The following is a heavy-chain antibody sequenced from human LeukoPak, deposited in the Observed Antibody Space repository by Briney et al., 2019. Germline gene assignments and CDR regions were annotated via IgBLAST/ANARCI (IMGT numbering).Heavy chain of an antibody. Sequence: PGGSLRLSCAASGFTFSSYAMHWVRQAPGEGLEWVAVISYDGSNKYYADSMKGRFTISRDNSKNTLYLQMNSLRAEDTAVYYCARAPSYDILTGYYPAWGQGTLVTVSS. CDR1: GFTFSSYA. J-gene: IGHJ5*02. CDR3: ARAPSYDILTGYYPA. D-gene: IGHD3-9*01. CDR2: ISYDGSNK. V-gene: IGHV3-30*04.